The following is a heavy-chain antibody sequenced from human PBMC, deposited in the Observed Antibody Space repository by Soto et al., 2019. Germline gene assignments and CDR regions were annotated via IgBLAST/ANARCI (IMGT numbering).Heavy chain of an antibody. CDR3: ARHVCGGDCYSGWFDP. Sequence: GESLKISCKGSGYSFTSYWIGWVRQMPGKGLEWMGIIYPGDSDTRYSPYFQGQVTISADKSISTAYLQWSSLKASDNAMYYWARHVCGGDCYSGWFDPWGQGTLVTVSS. CDR1: GYSFTSYW. CDR2: IYPGDSDT. D-gene: IGHD2-21*02. J-gene: IGHJ5*02. V-gene: IGHV5-51*01.